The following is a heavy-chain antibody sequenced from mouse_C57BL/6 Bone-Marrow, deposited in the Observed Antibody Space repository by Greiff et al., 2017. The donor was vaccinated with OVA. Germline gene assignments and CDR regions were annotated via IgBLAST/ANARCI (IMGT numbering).Heavy chain of an antibody. CDR1: GYAFSSSW. CDR2: IYPGDGDT. J-gene: IGHJ3*01. Sequence: QVQLQQSGSELVKPGASVKISCKASGYAFSSSWMNWVKQRPGKGLEWIGRIYPGDGDTNYNGKFKGKATLTADKSSSTAYMQLSSLTSEDSAVYFCASTAWFAYWGQGTLVTVSA. V-gene: IGHV1-82*01. CDR3: ASTAWFAY.